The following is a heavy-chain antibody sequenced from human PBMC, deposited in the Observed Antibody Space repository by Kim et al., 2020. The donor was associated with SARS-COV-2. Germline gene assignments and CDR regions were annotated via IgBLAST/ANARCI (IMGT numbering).Heavy chain of an antibody. CDR1: GYTLTELS. V-gene: IGHV1-24*01. Sequence: SVKVSCKVSGYTLTELSMHWVRQAPGKGLEWMGGFDPEDGETIYAQKFQGRVTMTEDTSTDTAYMELSSLRSEDTAVYYCATGVAVAGTPRYYYYYYGMDVWGQGTTVTVSS. D-gene: IGHD6-19*01. CDR3: ATGVAVAGTPRYYYYYYGMDV. CDR2: FDPEDGET. J-gene: IGHJ6*02.